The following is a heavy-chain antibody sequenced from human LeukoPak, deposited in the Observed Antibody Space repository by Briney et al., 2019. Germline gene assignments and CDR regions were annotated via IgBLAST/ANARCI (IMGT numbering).Heavy chain of an antibody. Sequence: PGGSLRLSCAASGFTFSTYAMSWVRQAPGEGGEWVSAIGGRGVSTSYADSVRGRFTISRDNSKNTLYLQMNSLRAEDTAVYYCAKAASGNWNDVSDYWGQGTLVTVSS. CDR1: GFTFSTYA. D-gene: IGHD1-1*01. CDR2: IGGRGVST. V-gene: IGHV3-23*01. CDR3: AKAASGNWNDVSDY. J-gene: IGHJ4*02.